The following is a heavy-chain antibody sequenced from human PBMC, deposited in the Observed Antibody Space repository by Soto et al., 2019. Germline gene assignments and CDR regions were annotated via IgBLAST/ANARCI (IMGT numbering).Heavy chain of an antibody. Sequence: QVQLQESGPGLVKPSETLSLTCSVSAGSVSGSSHYWNWIRQTPGKGLEWIGYIDYSGSTNYNPSLKSRVTISVDTSKTQFSLKLSSVTAADTAVYYGARGGTSSRRAVAGYFHYWGQGTQVTVSS. CDR2: IDYSGST. CDR1: AGSVSGSSHY. V-gene: IGHV4-61*01. CDR3: ARGGTSSRRAVAGYFHY. J-gene: IGHJ1*01. D-gene: IGHD1-7*01.